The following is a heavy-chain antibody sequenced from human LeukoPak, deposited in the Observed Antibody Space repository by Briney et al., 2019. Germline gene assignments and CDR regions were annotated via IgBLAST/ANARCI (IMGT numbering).Heavy chain of an antibody. CDR3: ARRLVTVVNYFDY. V-gene: IGHV4-39*01. J-gene: IGHJ4*02. Sequence: SETLSLTCTVSGGSISSSSYYWGWIRQPPGKGLEWIGSIYYSGSTYYNPSLKSRVTISVDTSKNQFSLKLSSVTAADTAVYYCARRLVTVVNYFDYWGQGTLVTVSS. D-gene: IGHD4-23*01. CDR2: IYYSGST. CDR1: GGSISSSSYY.